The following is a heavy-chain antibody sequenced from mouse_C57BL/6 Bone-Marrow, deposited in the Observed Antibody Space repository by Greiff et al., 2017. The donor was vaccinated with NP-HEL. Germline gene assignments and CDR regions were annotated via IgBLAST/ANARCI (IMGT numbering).Heavy chain of an antibody. Sequence: VQLQQPGAELVKPGASVKMSCKASGYTFTSYWITWVKQRPGQGLEWIGDIYPGSGSTNYNEKFKSKTTLTVDTSSSTAYMQLSSLTSEDSAVYYCARDGYGSSYRFAYWGQGTLVTVSA. CDR2: IYPGSGST. CDR1: GYTFTSYW. J-gene: IGHJ3*01. CDR3: ARDGYGSSYRFAY. D-gene: IGHD1-1*01. V-gene: IGHV1-55*01.